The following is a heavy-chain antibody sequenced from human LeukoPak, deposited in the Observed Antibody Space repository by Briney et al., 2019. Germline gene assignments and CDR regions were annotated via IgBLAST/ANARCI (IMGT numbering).Heavy chain of an antibody. D-gene: IGHD2-15*01. CDR2: ISGTGGST. CDR1: GFIFRIYV. CDR3: AKWTGYCSGGSCQTYYYYGMDV. Sequence: GGSLRLSCAASGFIFRIYVMSWVRQAPGKGLEWVSAISGTGGSTYYADSVKGRFTLSRDNSKNTLYLQMNSLRAEDTAVYYCAKWTGYCSGGSCQTYYYYGMDVWGQGTTVTVSS. V-gene: IGHV3-23*01. J-gene: IGHJ6*02.